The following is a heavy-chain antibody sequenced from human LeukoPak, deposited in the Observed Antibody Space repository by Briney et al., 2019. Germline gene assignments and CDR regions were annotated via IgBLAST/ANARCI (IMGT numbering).Heavy chain of an antibody. Sequence: GGSLRLSCAASGFTFSNTWMSWVRQAPGKGLEWVGRVKSYNAGGTTHYAAPVKGRFIISRDDSKNMLYLQMDSLKTEDTAVYYCTLIQGWGAGSYFLDYWGQGALVTVSS. D-gene: IGHD3-10*01. CDR3: TLIQGWGAGSYFLDY. J-gene: IGHJ4*02. V-gene: IGHV3-15*01. CDR1: GFTFSNTW. CDR2: VKSYNAGGTT.